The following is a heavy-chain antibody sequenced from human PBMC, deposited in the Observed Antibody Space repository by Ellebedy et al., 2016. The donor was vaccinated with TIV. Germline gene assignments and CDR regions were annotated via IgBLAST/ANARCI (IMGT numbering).Heavy chain of an antibody. D-gene: IGHD3-10*01. V-gene: IGHV1-2*04. CDR1: GYTFTGYY. J-gene: IGHJ6*02. Sequence: ASVKVSCKASGYTFTGYYMHWVRQAPGQGLEWMGWINPNSGGTNYAQKFQGWVTMTRDTSISTAYMELSRLRSDDTAVYYCARDRVSLADYYGSNYYYGMDVWGQGTTVTVSS. CDR3: ARDRVSLADYYGSNYYYGMDV. CDR2: INPNSGGT.